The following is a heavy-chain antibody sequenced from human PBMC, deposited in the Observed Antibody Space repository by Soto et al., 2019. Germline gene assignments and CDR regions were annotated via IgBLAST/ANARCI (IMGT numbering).Heavy chain of an antibody. Sequence: SDTLCLTWTVSGGSISSSSYYWGWIRQPPGKGLEWIGSIYYSGSTYYNPSLKSRVTISVDTSKNQFSLKLSSVTAADTAVYYCARHGEGWEQHWRNWFQPWGQGTLVTVSS. CDR1: GGSISSSSYY. CDR2: IYYSGST. V-gene: IGHV4-39*01. CDR3: ARHGEGWEQHWRNWFQP. D-gene: IGHD1-26*01. J-gene: IGHJ5*02.